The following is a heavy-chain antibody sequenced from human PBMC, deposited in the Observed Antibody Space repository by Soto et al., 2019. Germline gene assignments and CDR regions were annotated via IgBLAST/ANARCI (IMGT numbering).Heavy chain of an antibody. V-gene: IGHV3-33*01. CDR3: ARSPGYYYYGMDV. CDR1: GFTFSSYG. J-gene: IGHJ6*02. Sequence: QVQLVESGGGVVQPGRSLRLSCAASGFTFSSYGMHWVRQAPGKGLEWVAVIWYDGSNKYYADSVKGRFTISRDNXKHTLYLQMNSLRAEDTAAYYCARSPGYYYYGMDVWGQGTTVTVSS. CDR2: IWYDGSNK.